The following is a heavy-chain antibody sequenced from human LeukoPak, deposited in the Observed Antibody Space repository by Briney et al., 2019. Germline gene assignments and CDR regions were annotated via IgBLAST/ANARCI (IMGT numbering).Heavy chain of an antibody. J-gene: IGHJ5*02. Sequence: PGGSLRLSCAASGFTFSSYWMSWVRQAPGKGLEWVANIKQDGSENYYVDSVKGRFTISRDNAKNALYLQMSSLRADDTAVYYCARLYGSGGRGWFDPWGQGTLVTVSS. CDR1: GFTFSSYW. CDR2: IKQDGSEN. D-gene: IGHD3-10*01. V-gene: IGHV3-7*01. CDR3: ARLYGSGGRGWFDP.